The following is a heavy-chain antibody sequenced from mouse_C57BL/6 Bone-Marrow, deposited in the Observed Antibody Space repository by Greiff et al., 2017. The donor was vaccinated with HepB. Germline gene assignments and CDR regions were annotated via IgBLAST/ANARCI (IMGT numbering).Heavy chain of an antibody. V-gene: IGHV5-2*01. D-gene: IGHD2-1*01. CDR2: INSDGGST. CDR3: ARHGDYGNYPAWFAY. CDR1: EYEFPSHD. J-gene: IGHJ3*01. Sequence: EVKLMESGGGLVQPGESLKLSCESNEYEFPSHDMSWVRKTSEKRLELVAAINSDGGSTYYPDTMWRRFIISRDNTNKTLYLQVSSLSSEDTALYYCARHGDYGNYPAWFAYWDQGTLVTVSA.